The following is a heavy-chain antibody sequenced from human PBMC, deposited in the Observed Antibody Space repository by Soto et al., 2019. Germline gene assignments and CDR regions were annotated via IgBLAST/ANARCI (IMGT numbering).Heavy chain of an antibody. D-gene: IGHD2-8*02. CDR3: TGEVASGY. V-gene: IGHV3-30*03. CDR2: ISRDGGTT. Sequence: QVQLVESGGGVVQPGRSLRLSCAVSGFTVSTYGMHWVRQAPGKGLEWVAVISRDGGTTYYADSVKGRITISRDNSRNTLVLEMNGLRGDEMAVYYCTGEVASGYWGQGTLVTVSS. J-gene: IGHJ4*02. CDR1: GFTVSTYG.